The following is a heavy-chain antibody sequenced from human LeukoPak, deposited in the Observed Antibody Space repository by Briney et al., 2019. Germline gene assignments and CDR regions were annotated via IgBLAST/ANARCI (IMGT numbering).Heavy chain of an antibody. V-gene: IGHV3-48*03. CDR3: ARATLIVGATIGAFDI. J-gene: IGHJ3*02. Sequence: PGGSLRLSCAASGFTFSSYEMNWVRQAPGKGLEWVSYISSSGSTIYYADSVKGRFTISRDNAKNSLYLQMNSLRAEDTAVYYCARATLIVGATIGAFDIWGQGTMVTVSS. CDR1: GFTFSSYE. CDR2: ISSSGSTI. D-gene: IGHD1-26*01.